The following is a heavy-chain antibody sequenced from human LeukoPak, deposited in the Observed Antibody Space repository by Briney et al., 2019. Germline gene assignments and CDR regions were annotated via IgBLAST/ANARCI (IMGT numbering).Heavy chain of an antibody. D-gene: IGHD3-22*01. Sequence: GGSLSLSCAASGFTFSTYAMSWVRQAPGKGLEWVSAISDSGISTYYADSVKGRFTISRDNSKNTLYLQMNSLRAEDTAVYYCAKDQTYYYDSSGYWWGQGTLVTVSS. V-gene: IGHV3-23*01. CDR3: AKDQTYYYDSSGYW. CDR2: ISDSGIST. CDR1: GFTFSTYA. J-gene: IGHJ4*02.